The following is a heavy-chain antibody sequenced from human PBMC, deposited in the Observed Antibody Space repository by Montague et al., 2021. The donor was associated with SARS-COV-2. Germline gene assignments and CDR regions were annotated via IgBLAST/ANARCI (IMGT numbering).Heavy chain of an antibody. CDR1: GGSISSGGYY. J-gene: IGHJ4*02. V-gene: IGHV4-31*03. CDR3: ARFSPYYYDSSGYYHHTFDY. CDR2: IYYGGST. Sequence: TLSLTCTVSGGSISSGGYYWSWIRQHPGKGLEWIGYIYYGGSTYYNPSLKSRVTISVDTSKNQFSLKLSSVTAADTAVYYCARFSPYYYDSSGYYHHTFDYWGQGTLVTVSS. D-gene: IGHD3-22*01.